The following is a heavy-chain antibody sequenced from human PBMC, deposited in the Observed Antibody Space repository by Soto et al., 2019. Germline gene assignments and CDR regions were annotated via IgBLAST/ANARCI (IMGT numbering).Heavy chain of an antibody. Sequence: QVQLVQSGAEVKKPGSSVKVSCKASGGTFSSYAISWVRQAPGPGLEWMGGIIPIFGTAKYAQKFQGRVTIPEDESMSTAYMEVRSLSSEDTAVYYCARDMDCYDGSGYHVLFYWGQGTLVTVAS. V-gene: IGHV1-69*12. CDR1: GGTFSSYA. CDR2: IIPIFGTA. J-gene: IGHJ4*02. D-gene: IGHD3-22*01. CDR3: ARDMDCYDGSGYHVLFY.